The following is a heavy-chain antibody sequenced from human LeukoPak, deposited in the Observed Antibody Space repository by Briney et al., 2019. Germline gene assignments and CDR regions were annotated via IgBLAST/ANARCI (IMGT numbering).Heavy chain of an antibody. Sequence: ASVKVSCKASGYTFTTYSLAWVRQAPGQSLEWMGWISVNNGGTNYAQSFQDRVTLTRDTSTNTAYLELRSLRSDDTAIIYCATATQPRGYFLHWGQGTLVAVSS. CDR3: ATATQPRGYFLH. J-gene: IGHJ1*01. V-gene: IGHV1-18*01. CDR2: ISVNNGGT. CDR1: GYTFTTYS. D-gene: IGHD2-2*01.